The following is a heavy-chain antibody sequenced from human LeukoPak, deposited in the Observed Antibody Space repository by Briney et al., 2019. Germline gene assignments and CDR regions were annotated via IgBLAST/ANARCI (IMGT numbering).Heavy chain of an antibody. CDR2: IYYSGST. CDR3: ARGDYDYVWGSYRFDY. D-gene: IGHD3-16*02. Sequence: SGTLSLTCTVSGGSISSYYWSWIRQPPGKGLEWIGYIYYSGSTNDNPSLKSRVTISVDTSKNQFSLKLSSVTAADTAVYYCARGDYDYVWGSYRFDYWGQGTLVTVSS. V-gene: IGHV4-59*01. CDR1: GGSISSYY. J-gene: IGHJ4*02.